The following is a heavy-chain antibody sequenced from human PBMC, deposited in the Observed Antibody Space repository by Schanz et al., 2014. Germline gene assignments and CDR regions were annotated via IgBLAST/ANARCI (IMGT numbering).Heavy chain of an antibody. J-gene: IGHJ5*02. V-gene: IGHV3-23*01. Sequence: EVQVLESGEGLVEAGGSLRLSCAASGFTVRTFAMDWVRQAAGKGLEWVSRMIGSGSSVFYAHSVKGRFTISRDNSKNTMNLQMNSLRAEDTAVYYCASGGYCTNGVCNGGRNWFDPWGQGTLVTVSS. CDR1: GFTVRTFA. D-gene: IGHD2-8*01. CDR3: ASGGYCTNGVCNGGRNWFDP. CDR2: MIGSGSSV.